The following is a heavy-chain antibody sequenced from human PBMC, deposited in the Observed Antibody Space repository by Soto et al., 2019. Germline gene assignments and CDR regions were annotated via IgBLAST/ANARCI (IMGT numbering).Heavy chain of an antibody. CDR1: GGTFSSYS. J-gene: IGHJ4*02. CDR2: IIPIFGTA. Sequence: SVKVSCKASGGTFSSYSISWVRQAPGQGLEWMGGIIPIFGTANYAQKFQGRVTITADESTSTAYMGLSSLRSEDTAVYYCARDPGVESSSSGELVDYWGQGTLVTVSS. V-gene: IGHV1-69*13. D-gene: IGHD6-6*01. CDR3: ARDPGVESSSSGELVDY.